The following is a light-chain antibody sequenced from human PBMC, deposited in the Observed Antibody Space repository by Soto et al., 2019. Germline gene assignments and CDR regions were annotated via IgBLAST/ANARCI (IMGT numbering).Light chain of an antibody. CDR1: RSVGSF. CDR3: QQRGDWPPIT. CDR2: NSS. Sequence: EIVLTQSPATLSLSPGERAILSCRASRSVGSFLAWFQQKPGQPPRLLIYNSSNRTTGIPARFSGSGSGTDFTLTISSLEPEDFAVYYCQQRGDWPPITFGQGTRLEN. J-gene: IGKJ5*01. V-gene: IGKV3-11*01.